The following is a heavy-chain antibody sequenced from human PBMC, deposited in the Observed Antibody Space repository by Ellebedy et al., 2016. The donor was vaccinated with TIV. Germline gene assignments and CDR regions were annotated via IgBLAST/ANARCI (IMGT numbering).Heavy chain of an antibody. CDR2: ITHNGATT. CDR3: GRDAVTGNGRWDWLDP. D-gene: IGHD2-21*02. Sequence: GESLKISCAASGFTFSSYAMTWVRQAPGKGLEWVSSITHNGATTYYADSVTGRFTISRDNSRNTLYLQMNSVRAEDSAIYYCGRDAVTGNGRWDWLDPWGQGNLVTVSS. V-gene: IGHV3-23*01. CDR1: GFTFSSYA. J-gene: IGHJ5*02.